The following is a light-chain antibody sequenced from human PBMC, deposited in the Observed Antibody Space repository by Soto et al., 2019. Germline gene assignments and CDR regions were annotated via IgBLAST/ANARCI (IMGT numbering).Light chain of an antibody. CDR3: QQYHSDPIT. CDR2: WAS. Sequence: DYVMTQPPFAVSGSLARPVTINCKDDQSVLSNSNNKNYLAWLQQRSGQPPKLLIYWASSRQSGVPDRFSGSGSATDFTLTISSLQAEDVAVYYCQQYHSDPITFGQGTRLEIK. V-gene: IGKV4-1*01. CDR1: QSVLSNSNNKNY. J-gene: IGKJ5*01.